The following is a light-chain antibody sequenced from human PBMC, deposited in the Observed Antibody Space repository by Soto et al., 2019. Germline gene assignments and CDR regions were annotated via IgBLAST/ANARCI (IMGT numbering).Light chain of an antibody. CDR1: QSVSSY. CDR3: QQRSNWPWT. Sequence: EIVLTQYPAALSLSPGGRATLSCRASQSVSSYLAWYQQKPGQAPRLLIYDASNRATGIPARFSGSGSGTDFTLTISSLEPEDFAVYYCQQRSNWPWTFGQGTKVDIK. J-gene: IGKJ1*01. CDR2: DAS. V-gene: IGKV3-11*01.